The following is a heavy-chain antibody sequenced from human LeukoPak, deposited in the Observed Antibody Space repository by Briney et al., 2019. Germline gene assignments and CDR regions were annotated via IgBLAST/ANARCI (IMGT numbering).Heavy chain of an antibody. Sequence: ASVKVSCKASGYTFTSDDINWVRQAPGQGLEWMGGIIPIFGTANYAQKFQGRVTITAAESTSTAYMARSSLRSEDTAVYYSARELVLVDYYDSRGSHGSFDYWGQGALVTVSS. D-gene: IGHD3-22*01. CDR1: GYTFTSDD. J-gene: IGHJ4*02. V-gene: IGHV1-69*13. CDR3: ARELVLVDYYDSRGSHGSFDY. CDR2: IIPIFGTA.